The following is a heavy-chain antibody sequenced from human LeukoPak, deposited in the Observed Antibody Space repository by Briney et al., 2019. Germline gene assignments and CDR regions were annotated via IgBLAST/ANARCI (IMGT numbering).Heavy chain of an antibody. V-gene: IGHV4-39*01. D-gene: IGHD3-16*01. Sequence: SETLSLTCSVSSGSIRDKYYWGWIRQPPGRGLEGIAIQYYGSHTYYTPSLESRVTISLDASRNQFSLQLRSVTAADTAVYYCARHWGHNYYYGLGVWGQGSSVIVAS. CDR2: QYYGSHT. CDR3: ARHWGHNYYYGLGV. J-gene: IGHJ6*02. CDR1: SGSIRDKYY.